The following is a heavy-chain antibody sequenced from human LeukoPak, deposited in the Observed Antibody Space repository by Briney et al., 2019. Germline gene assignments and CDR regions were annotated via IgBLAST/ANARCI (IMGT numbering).Heavy chain of an antibody. D-gene: IGHD2-21*02. V-gene: IGHV3-23*01. CDR2: ISGSGGST. CDR1: GFTFSSYA. Sequence: GSLRLSCAASGFTFSSYAMSWVRQAPGKGLEWVSAISGSGGSTYYADSVKGRFTISRDNAKNSLYLQMNSLRAEDTAVYYCARDILAVTDDAFDIWGQGTVVTVSS. CDR3: ARDILAVTDDAFDI. J-gene: IGHJ3*02.